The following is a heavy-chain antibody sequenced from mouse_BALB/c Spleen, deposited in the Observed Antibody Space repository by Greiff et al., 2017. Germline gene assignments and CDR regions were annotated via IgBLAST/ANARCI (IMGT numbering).Heavy chain of an antibody. CDR1: GYTFTDYW. J-gene: IGHJ1*01. D-gene: IGHD2-4*01. Sequence: VQLQQPGAELVMPGASVKMSCKASGYTFTDYWMHWVKQRPGQGLEWIGAIDTSDSYTSYNQKFKGKATLTVDESSSTAYMQLSSLTSEDSAVYYCARRDYDWGYFDVWGAGTTVTVSS. V-gene: IGHV1-69*01. CDR2: IDTSDSYT. CDR3: ARRDYDWGYFDV.